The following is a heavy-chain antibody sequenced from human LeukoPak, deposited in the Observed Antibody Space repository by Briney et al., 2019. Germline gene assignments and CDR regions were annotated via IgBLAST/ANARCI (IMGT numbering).Heavy chain of an antibody. J-gene: IGHJ4*02. CDR1: GGSISSSSYY. CDR2: INHGGST. V-gene: IGHV4-39*07. CDR3: ARGRNYGDYFDY. D-gene: IGHD4-17*01. Sequence: PSETLSLTCTVSGGSISSSSYYWGWIRQPPGKGLEWIGEINHGGSTNYNPSLKSRVTISVDTSKNQFSLKLSSVTAADTAVYYCARGRNYGDYFDYWGQGTLVTVSS.